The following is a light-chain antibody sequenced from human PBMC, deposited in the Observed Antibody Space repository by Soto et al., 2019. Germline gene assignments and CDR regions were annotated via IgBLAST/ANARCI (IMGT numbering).Light chain of an antibody. CDR1: QSVSSN. J-gene: IGKJ4*01. CDR2: GAS. CDR3: QQRSTWPGT. Sequence: EIVMTQSPATLSVSPGERATLSCRASQSVSSNLAWYQQKPGQAPRLLIYGASTRATGIPARFSGSGSGTEFTLTISSLQSEDFAVYYCQQRSTWPGTFGGGTKVEIK. V-gene: IGKV3-15*01.